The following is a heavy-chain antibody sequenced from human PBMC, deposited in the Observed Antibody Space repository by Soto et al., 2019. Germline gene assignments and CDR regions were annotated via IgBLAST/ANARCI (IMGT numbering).Heavy chain of an antibody. D-gene: IGHD4-17*01. V-gene: IGHV3-30-3*01. CDR2: ISYDGSNK. Sequence: GGSLRLSCAASGFTFSSYAMHWVRQAPGKGLEWVAVISYDGSNKYYADSVKGRFTISRDNSKNTLYLQMNSLRAEDTAVYYCARDYYGDCIFDYWGQGTPVTVSS. CDR3: ARDYYGDCIFDY. CDR1: GFTFSSYA. J-gene: IGHJ4*02.